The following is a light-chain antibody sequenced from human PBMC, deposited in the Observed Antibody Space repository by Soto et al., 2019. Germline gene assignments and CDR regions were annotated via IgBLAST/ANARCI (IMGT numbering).Light chain of an antibody. CDR3: QQYYSYPPIT. Sequence: IQLTQSPSSLSASVGDRVTITCRASQGISSYLGWYQQKPGKAPKLLIYGASTLQSGVPSRFSGSGSGTDFTLTISSLQPEDFATYYCQQYYSYPPITFGQGTRLEIK. CDR1: QGISSY. V-gene: IGKV1-9*01. CDR2: GAS. J-gene: IGKJ5*01.